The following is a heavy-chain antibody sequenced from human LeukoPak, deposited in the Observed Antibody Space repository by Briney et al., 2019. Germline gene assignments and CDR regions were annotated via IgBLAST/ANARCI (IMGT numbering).Heavy chain of an antibody. CDR3: AKDGGLGGVIDY. CDR1: GFIFSSYA. D-gene: IGHD3-16*01. CDR2: ISGSGGST. V-gene: IGHV3-23*01. Sequence: GGSLRLSCAASGFIFSSYAMSWVRQAPGKGLEWVSTISGSGGSTYYADSVKGRFTISRDNSKNTVYLQMNSLRAEDTAVYYCAKDGGLGGVIDYWGQGTLVTVSS. J-gene: IGHJ4*02.